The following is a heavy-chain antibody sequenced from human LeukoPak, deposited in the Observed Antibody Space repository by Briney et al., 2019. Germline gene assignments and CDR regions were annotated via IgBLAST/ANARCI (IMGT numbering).Heavy chain of an antibody. V-gene: IGHV3-21*01. Sequence: GGSLRPSCAASGFTFSSYSMNWVRQAPGKGLEWVSSISSSSSYIYYADSVKGRFTISRDNAKNSLYLQMNSLRAEDTAVYYCARDKGRDGYNLHFDYWGQGTLVTVSS. J-gene: IGHJ4*02. D-gene: IGHD5-24*01. CDR1: GFTFSSYS. CDR3: ARDKGRDGYNLHFDY. CDR2: ISSSSSYI.